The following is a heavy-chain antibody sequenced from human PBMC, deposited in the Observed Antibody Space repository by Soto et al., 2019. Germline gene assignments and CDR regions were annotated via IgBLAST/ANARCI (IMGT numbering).Heavy chain of an antibody. D-gene: IGHD3-16*02. CDR1: GGSISSYY. J-gene: IGHJ3*02. CDR3: ARVQYDYVWGSYPLGAFDI. V-gene: IGHV4-59*01. CDR2: IYYSGST. Sequence: SETLSVTCTVSGGSISSYYWSWIRQPPGKGLEWIGYIYYSGSTNYNPSLKSRVTISVDTSKNQFSLKLSSVTSADTAVYYCARVQYDYVWGSYPLGAFDIWGQGTMVTVSS.